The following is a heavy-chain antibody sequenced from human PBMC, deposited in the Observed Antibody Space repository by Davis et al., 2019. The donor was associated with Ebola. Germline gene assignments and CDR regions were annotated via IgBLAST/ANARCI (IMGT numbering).Heavy chain of an antibody. Sequence: GESLKISCAASGFYFRSYAMGWVRQAPGKGLEWVSTITGSGSPKYYADSVRGRFTISRDNSKNTLSLQMNSLRVEDTAVYYCARDKGFYGDYEDYFDSWGQGTLVTVSS. J-gene: IGHJ4*02. V-gene: IGHV3-23*01. D-gene: IGHD4-17*01. CDR2: ITGSGSPK. CDR3: ARDKGFYGDYEDYFDS. CDR1: GFYFRSYA.